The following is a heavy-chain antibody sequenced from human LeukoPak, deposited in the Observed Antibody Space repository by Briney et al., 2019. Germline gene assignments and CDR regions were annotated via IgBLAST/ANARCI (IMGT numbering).Heavy chain of an antibody. D-gene: IGHD6-19*01. J-gene: IGHJ4*02. V-gene: IGHV1-18*01. Sequence: GASVKVSCKASGYTFTSYGVSWVRQAPGQGLEWMGWISAYNGNTNYAQNLQGRVTMTTVTSTNTAYMELRSLRSDDTAVYYCARGVAAGTAYYFDCWGQGTLVTVSS. CDR2: ISAYNGNT. CDR3: ARGVAAGTAYYFDC. CDR1: GYTFTSYG.